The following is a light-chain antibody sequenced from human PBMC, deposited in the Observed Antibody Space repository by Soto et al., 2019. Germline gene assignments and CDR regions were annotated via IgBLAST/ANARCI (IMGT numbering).Light chain of an antibody. CDR3: QSYDSSLSGWV. V-gene: IGLV1-40*01. Sequence: QSVLTQPPSVSGAPGQRVTISCTGSSSKIGAGYDVHWYQQLPGTAPKLLIYGNSNRPSGVPDRFSGSKTGTSASLAITGLQAEDEGDYYCQSYDSSLSGWVFGGGTKDTVL. CDR2: GNS. J-gene: IGLJ3*02. CDR1: SSKIGAGYD.